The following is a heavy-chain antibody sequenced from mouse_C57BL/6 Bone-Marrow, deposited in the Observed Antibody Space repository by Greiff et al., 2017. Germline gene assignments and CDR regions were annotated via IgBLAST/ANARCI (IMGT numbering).Heavy chain of an antibody. Sequence: VQLQQSGPELVKPGASVKISCTASGYSFTGYYMNWVKQSPEKSLEWIGEINPSTGGTPYNQKFKAKATLTVDKSSSTAYMQLKSLTSEDSAVYYCARGATAQALFAYWGQGTLVTVSA. CDR3: ARGATAQALFAY. D-gene: IGHD3-2*02. J-gene: IGHJ3*01. CDR1: GYSFTGYY. CDR2: INPSTGGT. V-gene: IGHV1-42*01.